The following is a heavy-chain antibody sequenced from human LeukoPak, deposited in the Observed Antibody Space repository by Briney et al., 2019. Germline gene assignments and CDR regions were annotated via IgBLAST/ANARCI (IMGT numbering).Heavy chain of an antibody. J-gene: IGHJ4*02. CDR1: GFSFSSYV. V-gene: IGHV3-23*01. Sequence: GGSLRLSCAASGFSFSSYVMNWVRQAPGKGLEWVSVISGSGGSTYYADSVKGRFTISRDNSKNTLYLQMNSLRAEDTAVYYCARDLGGSSPTGIDYWGQGTLVTVSS. CDR2: ISGSGGST. D-gene: IGHD1-26*01. CDR3: ARDLGGSSPTGIDY.